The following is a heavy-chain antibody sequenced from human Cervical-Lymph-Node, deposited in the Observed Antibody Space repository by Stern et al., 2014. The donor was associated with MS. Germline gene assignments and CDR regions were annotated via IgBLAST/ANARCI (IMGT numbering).Heavy chain of an antibody. D-gene: IGHD5-24*01. CDR2: IYNSGST. CDR1: GASVNRGSYY. CDR3: TRDDGSLWFDP. J-gene: IGHJ5*02. Sequence: QVQLQESGPGVVKPSETLSLTCTVSGASVNRGSYYWTWIRQPPGRGLAWIGYIYNSGSTNYNPSLKSRVTISVDMSRNQFSLNLRSLTPADTAVYYCTRDDGSLWFDPWGQGTLVIVSS. V-gene: IGHV4-61*01.